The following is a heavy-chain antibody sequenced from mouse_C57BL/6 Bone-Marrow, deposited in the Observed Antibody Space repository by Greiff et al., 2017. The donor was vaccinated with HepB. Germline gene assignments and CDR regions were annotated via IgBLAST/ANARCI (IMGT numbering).Heavy chain of an antibody. J-gene: IGHJ2*01. CDR2: IYPGGGYT. D-gene: IGHD4-1*01. Sequence: VKLVESGAELVRPGPSVKMSCKASGYTFTNYWIGWAKQRPGHGLEWIGDIYPGGGYTNYNEKFKGKATLTADKSSSTAYMQFSSLTSEDSAIYYCARTGTRVNFDYWGQGTTLTVSS. CDR3: ARTGTRVNFDY. V-gene: IGHV1-63*01. CDR1: GYTFTNYW.